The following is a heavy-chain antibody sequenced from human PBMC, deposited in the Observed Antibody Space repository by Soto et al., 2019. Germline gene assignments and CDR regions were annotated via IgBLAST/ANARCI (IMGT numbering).Heavy chain of an antibody. V-gene: IGHV3-33*01. CDR3: ARDYYDSSGYYPPGDY. J-gene: IGHJ4*02. Sequence: QVQLVESGGGVVQPGRSLRLSCAASGFTFSSYGMHWVRQAPGKGLEWVAVIWYDGSNKYYADSVKGRFTISRDNSKNTLYLQMNRLRAEDTAVYYCARDYYDSSGYYPPGDYWGQGTLVTVSS. CDR2: IWYDGSNK. CDR1: GFTFSSYG. D-gene: IGHD3-22*01.